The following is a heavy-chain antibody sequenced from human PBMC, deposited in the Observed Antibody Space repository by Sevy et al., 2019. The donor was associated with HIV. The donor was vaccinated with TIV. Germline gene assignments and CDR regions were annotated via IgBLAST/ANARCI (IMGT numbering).Heavy chain of an antibody. CDR3: SRDMYYYDTSGYYQYFDY. J-gene: IGHJ4*02. D-gene: IGHD3-22*01. CDR2: IKQDGSEK. Sequence: GGSLRLSCAASGFTFSNYWMSWVRQAPGKGLEWVANIKQDGSEKFYVDSVKGRFTISRDNAKNSLYLQMNTLRAEDTAVYYYSRDMYYYDTSGYYQYFDYWGQGTLVTVSS. V-gene: IGHV3-7*01. CDR1: GFTFSNYW.